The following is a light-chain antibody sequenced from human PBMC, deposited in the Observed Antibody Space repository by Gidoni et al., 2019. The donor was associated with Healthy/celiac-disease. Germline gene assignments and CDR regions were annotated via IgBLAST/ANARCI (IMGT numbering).Light chain of an antibody. CDR3: SSYTSSSTRV. V-gene: IGLV2-14*01. CDR2: EVL. Sequence: QSALTQPASVSGSPGQSITISCTGTSSDVGGYNYVSWYQQHPGKAPNLMIYEVLNRPSGVSNRFSGSKSGNTASLTISGLQAEDEADYYCSSYTSSSTRVFGGGTKLTVL. CDR1: SSDVGGYNY. J-gene: IGLJ3*02.